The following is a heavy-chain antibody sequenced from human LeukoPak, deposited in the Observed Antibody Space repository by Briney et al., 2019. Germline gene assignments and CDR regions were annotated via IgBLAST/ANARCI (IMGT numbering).Heavy chain of an antibody. CDR1: GFTFSSYA. Sequence: GGSLRLSCAASGFTFSSYAMSWVRQAPGKGLEWVSAISGSGGSTYYADSVKGRFTISRDNSKNTLYLQMNSLRAEDTAVYYCARVSSHYYYGMDVWGQGTTVTVSS. CDR3: ARVSSHYYYGMDV. CDR2: ISGSGGST. V-gene: IGHV3-23*01. J-gene: IGHJ6*02.